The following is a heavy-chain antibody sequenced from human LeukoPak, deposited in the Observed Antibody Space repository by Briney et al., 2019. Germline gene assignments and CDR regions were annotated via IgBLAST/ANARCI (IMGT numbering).Heavy chain of an antibody. CDR3: ARVPRGLKYSSRWLGYLDY. J-gene: IGHJ4*02. Sequence: ASVKVSCKASGGTFSSYAISWVRQAPGQGLEWMGGIIPIFGTANYAQKFQGRVTITADKSTSTAYMELSSLRSEDTAVYYCARVPRGLKYSSRWLGYLDYWGQGTLVTVSS. D-gene: IGHD6-13*01. V-gene: IGHV1-69*06. CDR2: IIPIFGTA. CDR1: GGTFSSYA.